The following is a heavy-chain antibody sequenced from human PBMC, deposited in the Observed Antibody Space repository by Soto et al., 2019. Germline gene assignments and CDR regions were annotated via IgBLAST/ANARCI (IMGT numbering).Heavy chain of an antibody. J-gene: IGHJ4*02. CDR1: GGSISSGGYY. V-gene: IGHV4-31*03. CDR3: ARGRGCGGDCYFFDY. D-gene: IGHD2-21*02. Sequence: QVQLQESGPGLVKPSQTLSLTCTVSGGSISSGGYYWSWIRQHPGKGLEGIGYIYYSGSTYYNPSLKSRVTISVDTSKNQFSLKLSSVTAADTAVYYCARGRGCGGDCYFFDYWGQGTLVTVSS. CDR2: IYYSGST.